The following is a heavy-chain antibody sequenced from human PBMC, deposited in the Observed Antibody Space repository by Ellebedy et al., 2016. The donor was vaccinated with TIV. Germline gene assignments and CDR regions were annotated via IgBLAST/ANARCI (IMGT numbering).Heavy chain of an antibody. D-gene: IGHD3-10*01. V-gene: IGHV4-59*01. CDR2: IYYSGST. J-gene: IGHJ5*02. CDR1: GGSISSYY. CDR3: ARALSGSYYTWFDP. Sequence: MPSETLSLTCTVSGGSISSYYWSWIRQPPGKGLEWIGYIYYSGSTNYNPSLKSRVTISVDTSKNQFSLKLSSVTAADTAVYYCARALSGSYYTWFDPWGQGTLVTVSS.